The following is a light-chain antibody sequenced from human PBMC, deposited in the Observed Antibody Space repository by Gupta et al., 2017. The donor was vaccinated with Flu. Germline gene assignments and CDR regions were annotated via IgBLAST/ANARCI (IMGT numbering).Light chain of an antibody. Sequence: DVVMTQSPLSLPVSLGQTASISCRSGQSLVHGGGDTFLDWFQQRPGQSPRRLIHKVSNRESGVPERFSGSASGTDFTLKISRVEAEDVGVYFCMQGTHWPWTFGQGTKVEIK. CDR2: KVS. CDR3: MQGTHWPWT. V-gene: IGKV2-30*02. CDR1: QSLVHGGGDTF. J-gene: IGKJ1*01.